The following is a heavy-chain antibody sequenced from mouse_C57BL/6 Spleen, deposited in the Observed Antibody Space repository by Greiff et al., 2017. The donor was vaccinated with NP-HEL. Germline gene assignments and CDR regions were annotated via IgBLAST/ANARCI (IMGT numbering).Heavy chain of an antibody. CDR3: SREYYYGSSYVSWFAY. J-gene: IGHJ3*01. V-gene: IGHV1-55*01. CDR2: IYPGSGST. Sequence: QVQLQQPGAELVKPGASVKMSCKASGYTFTSYWITWVKQRPGQGLEWIGDIYPGSGSTNYNEKFKSKATLTVDTSSSTAYMQLSSLTSEDSAVYDCSREYYYGSSYVSWFAYWGQGTLVTVSA. CDR1: GYTFTSYW. D-gene: IGHD1-1*01.